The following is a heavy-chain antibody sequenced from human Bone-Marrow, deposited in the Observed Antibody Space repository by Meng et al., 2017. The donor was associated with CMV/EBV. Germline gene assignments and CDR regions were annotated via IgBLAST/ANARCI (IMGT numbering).Heavy chain of an antibody. CDR2: IGSAGDR. CDR1: GFSFSSHD. J-gene: IGHJ4*02. V-gene: IGHV3-13*01. CDR3: ARQWDYGYNSLDY. D-gene: IGHD3-16*01. Sequence: GESLKISCAASGFSFSSHDMHWVRQTPGKGLEWVSSIGSAGDRCYAGSVKGRFTISRENAKNSFSLQMNSLRVGDTAVYYCARQWDYGYNSLDYWGQGTLVTFSS.